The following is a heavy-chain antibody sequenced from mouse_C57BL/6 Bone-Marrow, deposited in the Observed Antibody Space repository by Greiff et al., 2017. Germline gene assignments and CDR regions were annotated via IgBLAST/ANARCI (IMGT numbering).Heavy chain of an antibody. CDR3: ARAGDYDYAMDY. Sequence: EVKLQESGPVMVKPSQSLSLTCTVTGYSITSGYDWHWIRHFPGNKLEWMGYISYSGSTNYNPSLKSRISITHDTSKNHFFLKLNSVTTEDTATYYCARAGDYDYAMDYWGQGTSVTVSS. D-gene: IGHD2-4*01. CDR2: ISYSGST. V-gene: IGHV3-1*01. J-gene: IGHJ4*01. CDR1: GYSITSGYD.